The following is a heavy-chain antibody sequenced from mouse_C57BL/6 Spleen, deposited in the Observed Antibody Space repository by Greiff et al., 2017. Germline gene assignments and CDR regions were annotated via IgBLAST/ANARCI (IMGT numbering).Heavy chain of an antibody. CDR1: GYTFTSYW. CDR2: IYPGSGST. J-gene: IGHJ4*01. Sequence: VQLQQPGAELVKPGASVKMSCKASGYTFTSYWITWVKQRPGQGLEWIGDIYPGSGSTNYNEKFKSKAKLTVDKSASTAYLQLSSLTSEDSAVYCCARALYGSSFMDYWGQGTTGTVAS. CDR3: ARALYGSSFMDY. D-gene: IGHD1-1*01. V-gene: IGHV1-55*01.